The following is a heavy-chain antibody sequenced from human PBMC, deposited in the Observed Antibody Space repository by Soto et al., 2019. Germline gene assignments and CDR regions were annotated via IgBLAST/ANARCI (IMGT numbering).Heavy chain of an antibody. Sequence: ASVKVSCKASGYTFTSYYMHWVRQAPGQGLEWMGIINPSGGSTSYAQKFQGRVTMTRDTSTSTVYMELSSLRSEDTAVYYCASDLGIAVANNWFDPWGQGTLVTVSS. D-gene: IGHD6-19*01. CDR3: ASDLGIAVANNWFDP. V-gene: IGHV1-46*01. CDR1: GYTFTSYY. CDR2: INPSGGST. J-gene: IGHJ5*02.